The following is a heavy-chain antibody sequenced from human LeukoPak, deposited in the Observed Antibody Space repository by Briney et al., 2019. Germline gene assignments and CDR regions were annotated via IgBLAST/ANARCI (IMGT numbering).Heavy chain of an antibody. Sequence: SVKVSCKASGGTFKDYVITWVRQAPGQGLEWVGGIIPVFDQAKYAQSFQGRVTITADESTTTAYMELSSLKSEDTAVYYCARDSYYYDSSGLRFDIWGQGTMVTVSS. CDR2: IIPVFDQA. CDR1: GGTFKDYV. D-gene: IGHD3-22*01. CDR3: ARDSYYYDSSGLRFDI. V-gene: IGHV1-69*13. J-gene: IGHJ3*02.